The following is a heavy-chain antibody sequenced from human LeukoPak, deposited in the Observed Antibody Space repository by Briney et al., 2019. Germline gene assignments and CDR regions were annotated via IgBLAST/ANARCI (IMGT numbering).Heavy chain of an antibody. V-gene: IGHV3-23*01. CDR2: ISGSGGST. CDR3: AKDCTAMVMGDAFDI. Sequence: GGSLRLSCAASGFTFSSYAMSWVRQAPGKGLEWVSAISGSGGSTYYADSVKGRFTISRDNPKNTLYLQMNSLRAEDTAVYYCAKDCTAMVMGDAFDIWGQGTMVTVSS. D-gene: IGHD5-18*01. J-gene: IGHJ3*02. CDR1: GFTFSSYA.